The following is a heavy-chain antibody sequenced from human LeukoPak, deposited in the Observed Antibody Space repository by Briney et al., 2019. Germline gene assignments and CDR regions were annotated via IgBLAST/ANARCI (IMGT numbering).Heavy chain of an antibody. D-gene: IGHD6-19*01. CDR1: GGSISSYY. Sequence: SETLSLTCTVSGGSISSYYWSWIRQPPGKGLEWIGYIYYSGSTNYNPSLKSRVTISVDTSKNQFSLKLSSVTAADTAVYYCAREGVAVADPNWFDPWGQGTPVTVSS. J-gene: IGHJ5*02. CDR3: AREGVAVADPNWFDP. CDR2: IYYSGST. V-gene: IGHV4-59*01.